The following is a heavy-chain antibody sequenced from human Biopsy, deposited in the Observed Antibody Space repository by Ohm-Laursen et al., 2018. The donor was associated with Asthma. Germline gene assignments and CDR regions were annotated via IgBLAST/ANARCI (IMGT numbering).Heavy chain of an antibody. Sequence: SVKVSCKISGYSLTDLSMHWVRQAPGQGLEWMGGHDHEEGGAVNARRFQGGVTMTEDTSTDTAYMELSSLSSDDTAVYYCASDFPKDYVRYNFQFWGQGTLVTVSS. D-gene: IGHD4-17*01. CDR3: ASDFPKDYVRYNFQF. CDR2: HDHEEGGA. V-gene: IGHV1-24*01. CDR1: GYSLTDLS. J-gene: IGHJ4*02.